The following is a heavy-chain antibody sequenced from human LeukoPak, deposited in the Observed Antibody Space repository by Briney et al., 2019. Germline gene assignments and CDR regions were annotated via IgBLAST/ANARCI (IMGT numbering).Heavy chain of an antibody. Sequence: SGPALVKPTQTLTLTCTFSGFSLNTRAMCVSWIRLPPGKALEWLAFIDWNNDKYNSSSLKTRLTISKDTSKNQVVLTMTNMDPADTATYYCASGLSWNFDYWGQGTLVTVSS. V-gene: IGHV2-70*01. CDR1: GFSLNTRAMC. D-gene: IGHD6-13*01. CDR3: ASGLSWNFDY. CDR2: IDWNNDK. J-gene: IGHJ4*02.